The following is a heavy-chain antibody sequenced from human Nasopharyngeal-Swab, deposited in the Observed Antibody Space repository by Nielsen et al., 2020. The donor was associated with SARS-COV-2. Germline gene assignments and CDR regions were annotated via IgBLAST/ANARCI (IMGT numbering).Heavy chain of an antibody. CDR3: ARDAQVVTKPFDY. Sequence: GESLKISCAASGFTFSSYSMNWVRQAPGKGLEWVSSISSSSSYIYYADSVKGRFTISRDNAKNSLYLQMNSLRAEDTAVYYCARDAQVVTKPFDYWGQGTLFTVSS. CDR2: ISSSSSYI. J-gene: IGHJ4*02. D-gene: IGHD4-23*01. V-gene: IGHV3-21*01. CDR1: GFTFSSYS.